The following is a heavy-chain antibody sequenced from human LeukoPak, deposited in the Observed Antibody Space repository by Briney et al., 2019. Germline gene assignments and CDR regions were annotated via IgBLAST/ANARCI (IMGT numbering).Heavy chain of an antibody. D-gene: IGHD2-2*01. CDR3: ARDRSSSCLFDN. Sequence: ASVKVSCKASGYTFTSYDINWVRQATGQGLEWMGIINPSGGSTSYAQKFQGRVTMTRDTSTSTVYMELSSLRSEDTAVYYCARDRSSSCLFDNWGQGTLVTVSS. V-gene: IGHV1-46*01. CDR2: INPSGGST. CDR1: GYTFTSYD. J-gene: IGHJ4*02.